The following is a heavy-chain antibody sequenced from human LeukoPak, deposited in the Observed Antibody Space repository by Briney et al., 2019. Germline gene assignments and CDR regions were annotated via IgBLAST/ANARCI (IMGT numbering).Heavy chain of an antibody. D-gene: IGHD3-10*01. CDR1: GFIFHDYC. V-gene: IGHV3-9*01. CDR3: ARRVLLGGSGTKAAFDV. J-gene: IGHJ3*01. Sequence: GGSLRLSCAASGFIFHDYCMHWVRQAPGKGLEWVAGISWNSDSIGYAASVKGRFTISRDNAKNSLYLQMNSLRAEDTAVYYCARRVLLGGSGTKAAFDVWGQGTMVIVSS. CDR2: ISWNSDSI.